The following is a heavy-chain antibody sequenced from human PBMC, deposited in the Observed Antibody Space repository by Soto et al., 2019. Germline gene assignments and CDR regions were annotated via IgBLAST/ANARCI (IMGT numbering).Heavy chain of an antibody. CDR1: GDSVSSNSAA. J-gene: IGHJ6*02. V-gene: IGHV6-1*01. CDR3: ARATRIAGAGVVAYYYDMDV. Sequence: PSQTLSLTCAISGDSVSSNSAAWNWIRQSPSRGLEWLGRTYYRSKWYNDYAVSVKSRITINPDTSKNQFSLQLYSVTPEDTAVYYCARATRIAGAGVVAYYYDMDVWSQGTTVTVSS. D-gene: IGHD6-19*01. CDR2: TYYRSKWYN.